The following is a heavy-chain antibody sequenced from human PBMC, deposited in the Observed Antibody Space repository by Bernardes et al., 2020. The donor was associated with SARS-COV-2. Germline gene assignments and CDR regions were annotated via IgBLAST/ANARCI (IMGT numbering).Heavy chain of an antibody. CDR1: GYTFTTYD. CDR2: MNPTTGKV. Sequence: ASVKVSCKASGYTFTTYDVNWVRQAPGQGLEWMGWMNPTTGKVGYAPKFQGRVTMTGDTSKFTAYMELSSLRSEDTAVYYCAKDFLVVVAAHNYFDYWGQGTLVTVSS. CDR3: AKDFLVVVAAHNYFDY. V-gene: IGHV1-8*01. D-gene: IGHD2-15*01. J-gene: IGHJ4*02.